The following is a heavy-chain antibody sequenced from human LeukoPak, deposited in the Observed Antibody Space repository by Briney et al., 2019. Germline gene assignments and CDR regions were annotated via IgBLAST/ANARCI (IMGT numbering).Heavy chain of an antibody. D-gene: IGHD3-9*01. J-gene: IGHJ3*02. V-gene: IGHV4-39*07. CDR2: SDYSGST. CDR3: ARALGNVLRYFDWLADDAFDI. CDR1: GGSISSSSYY. Sequence: SETLSLTCTFSGGSISSSSYYWGWIRQPPGKGLEWIGSSDYSGSTYYNPSLKSRVTTSVDTSKNQFSLKLSSVTAADTAVYYCARALGNVLRYFDWLADDAFDIWGQGTMVTVSS.